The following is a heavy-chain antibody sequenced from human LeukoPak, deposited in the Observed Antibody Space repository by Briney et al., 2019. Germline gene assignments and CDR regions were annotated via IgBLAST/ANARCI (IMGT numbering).Heavy chain of an antibody. J-gene: IGHJ6*03. D-gene: IGHD3-3*01. CDR2: IKQDGSEK. Sequence: PGGSLRLSCAASGFTFSNYWMTWVRQAPGKGLEWVANIKQDGSEKYYVDSVKGRFTISRDNAKNSLYLQMSSLRVEDTAVYYCARDGVVDFWSRYGTYKYYYYMDVWGKGTTVTVSS. V-gene: IGHV3-7*01. CDR1: GFTFSNYW. CDR3: ARDGVVDFWSRYGTYKYYYYMDV.